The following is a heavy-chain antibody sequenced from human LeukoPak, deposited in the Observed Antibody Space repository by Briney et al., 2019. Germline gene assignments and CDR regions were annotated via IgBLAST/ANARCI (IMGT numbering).Heavy chain of an antibody. V-gene: IGHV3-11*04. Sequence: PGGSLRLSCAASGLRFSDYYVSWIRQAPGKGLQWVSYISSGGDIMHYADSVKGRFTISRDNAKNSLYLQMNSLRAEDTAVYYCARGEPGYSGYEEESDRWINYYYYYMDVWGKGTTVTVSS. D-gene: IGHD5-12*01. J-gene: IGHJ6*03. CDR2: ISSGGDIM. CDR1: GLRFSDYY. CDR3: ARGEPGYSGYEEESDRWINYYYYYMDV.